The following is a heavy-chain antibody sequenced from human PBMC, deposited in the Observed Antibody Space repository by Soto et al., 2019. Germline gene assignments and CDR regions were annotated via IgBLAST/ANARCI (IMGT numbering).Heavy chain of an antibody. V-gene: IGHV4-39*01. CDR1: GGSIYRGGYY. Sequence: SETLSLTCTVSGGSIYRGGYYWGWIRQPPGRGLEWIGNIDYNGVTYSNPSLKSRVTISRDTSKNKFSLKLTSVTAADTALYYCGKVLVGATGHTDSDSWGPGTLVTV. CDR2: IDYNGVT. J-gene: IGHJ4*02. CDR3: GKVLVGATGHTDSDS. D-gene: IGHD2-15*01.